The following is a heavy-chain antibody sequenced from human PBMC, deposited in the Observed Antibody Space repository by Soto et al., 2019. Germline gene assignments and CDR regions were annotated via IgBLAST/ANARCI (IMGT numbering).Heavy chain of an antibody. D-gene: IGHD3-10*01. CDR3: ARAPYGSGTKPYYFDY. J-gene: IGHJ4*02. Sequence: PSETLSLTCTVSGGSISSYYWSWIRQPPGKGLEWIGFIYNSGSTNYNPSLKSRVTISMDTSRNQFSLILSSVTAADTAVYYCARAPYGSGTKPYYFDYRCQGTLVTVSS. CDR1: GGSISSYY. CDR2: IYNSGST. V-gene: IGHV4-59*01.